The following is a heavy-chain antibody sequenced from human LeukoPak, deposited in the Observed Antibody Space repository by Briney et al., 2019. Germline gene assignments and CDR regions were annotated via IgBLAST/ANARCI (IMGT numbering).Heavy chain of an antibody. CDR2: ISGSGGST. V-gene: IGHV3-23*01. CDR3: AKDSWRAFTITLHTEEFDY. Sequence: PGGSLRLSCAASGFTFSSYGMSWVRQAPGKGLEWVSAISGSGGSTYYADSVKGRFIISRDNSKNTLYLQMNSLRAEDTAVYYCAKDSWRAFTITLHTEEFDYWGQGTLVTVSS. J-gene: IGHJ4*02. D-gene: IGHD5-24*01. CDR1: GFTFSSYG.